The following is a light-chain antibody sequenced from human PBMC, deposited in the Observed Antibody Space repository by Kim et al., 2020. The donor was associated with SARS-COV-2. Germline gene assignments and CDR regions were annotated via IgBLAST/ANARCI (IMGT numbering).Light chain of an antibody. CDR2: DVS. CDR3: SSYTSSNTVI. J-gene: IGLJ2*01. Sequence: GQSMTISCAGTSSDIGGYNYVSWYQQPPGKAPTLMIYDVSTRPSGVSNRFSGAKSGNTASLAISGLQAEDEADYYCSSYTSSNTVIFGGGTQLTVL. V-gene: IGLV2-14*03. CDR1: SSDIGGYNY.